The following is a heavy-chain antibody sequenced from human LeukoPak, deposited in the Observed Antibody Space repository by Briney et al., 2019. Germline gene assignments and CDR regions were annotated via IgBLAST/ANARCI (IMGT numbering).Heavy chain of an antibody. CDR3: ARDQTHCSSTSCYYYYGMDV. D-gene: IGHD2-2*01. CDR1: GGSISSGGYY. CDR2: IYYSGST. J-gene: IGHJ6*02. Sequence: SETLSLTCTVSGGSISSGGYYWSWIRQHPGKGPEWIGYIYYSGSTYYNPSLKSRVTISVDTSKNQFSLKLSSVTAADTAVYYCARDQTHCSSTSCYYYYGMDVWGQGTTVTVSS. V-gene: IGHV4-31*03.